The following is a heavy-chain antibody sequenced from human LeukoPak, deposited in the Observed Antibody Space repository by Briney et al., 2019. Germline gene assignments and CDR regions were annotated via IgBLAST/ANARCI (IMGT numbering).Heavy chain of an antibody. CDR1: GVIFSSYD. V-gene: IGHV3-66*01. Sequence: GGSLRLSCAASGVIFSSYDMNWVRQAPGKGLEWVSVIYSGGSTYYADSVKGRFTISRDNSKNTLYLQMNSLRAEYTAVYYCARDRVYYYDSSGYYPDAFDIWGQGTMVTVSS. J-gene: IGHJ3*02. CDR2: IYSGGST. D-gene: IGHD3-22*01. CDR3: ARDRVYYYDSSGYYPDAFDI.